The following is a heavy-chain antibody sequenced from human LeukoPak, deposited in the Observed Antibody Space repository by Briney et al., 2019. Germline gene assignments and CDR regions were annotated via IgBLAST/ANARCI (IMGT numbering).Heavy chain of an antibody. J-gene: IGHJ5*02. CDR1: GYTFTRYG. D-gene: IGHD3-16*01. Sequence: ASVKVSCKASGYTFTRYGISWVRLAPGQGLEWMGWINPNSGGTNYAQKFQGRVTMTRDTSISTAYMELSRLRSDDTAVYYCARDYAPNWFDPWGQGTLVTVSS. V-gene: IGHV1-2*02. CDR3: ARDYAPNWFDP. CDR2: INPNSGGT.